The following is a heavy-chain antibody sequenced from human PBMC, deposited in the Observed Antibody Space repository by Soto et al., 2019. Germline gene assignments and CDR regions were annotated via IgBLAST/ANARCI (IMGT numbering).Heavy chain of an antibody. CDR1: GFTFSSYG. CDR2: IWYDGSNK. CDR3: ARDQRITMIVVVPTNYYYGMDV. J-gene: IGHJ6*02. Sequence: PGGSLRLSCAASGFTFSSYGMHWVRQAPGKGLEWVAVIWYDGSNKYYADSVKGRFTISRDNSKNTLYLQMNSLRAEDTAVYYCARDQRITMIVVVPTNYYYGMDVWGQGTTVTVSS. D-gene: IGHD3-22*01. V-gene: IGHV3-33*01.